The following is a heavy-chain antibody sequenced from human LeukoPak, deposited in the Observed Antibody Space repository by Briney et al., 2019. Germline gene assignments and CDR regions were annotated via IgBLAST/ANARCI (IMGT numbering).Heavy chain of an antibody. J-gene: IGHJ3*02. Sequence: ASVKVSCKASGYTFTSYDINWVRQATGQGLEWMGGMNPNIGNTGYAQKFQGRVTITRNHSISTAYMELSSLRSEDPAVYYCARSRGGHDAFDIWGQGTMVTVSS. D-gene: IGHD3-10*01. CDR1: GYTFTSYD. V-gene: IGHV1-8*01. CDR2: MNPNIGNT. CDR3: ARSRGGHDAFDI.